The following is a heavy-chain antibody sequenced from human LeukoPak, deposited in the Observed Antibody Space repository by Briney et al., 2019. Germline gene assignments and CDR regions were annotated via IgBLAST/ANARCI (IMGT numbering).Heavy chain of an antibody. CDR3: ARGPKLNYYYYYMDV. Sequence: GGSLRLSCAASGFTFRTYSMNWVRQAPGKGLEWVSSISSSSSYIYYADSVKGRFTISRDNAKNSLYLQMNSLRAEDTAVYYCARGPKLNYYYYYMDVWAKGPRSPSP. J-gene: IGHJ6*03. CDR1: GFTFRTYS. V-gene: IGHV3-21*01. D-gene: IGHD3-10*01. CDR2: ISSSSSYI.